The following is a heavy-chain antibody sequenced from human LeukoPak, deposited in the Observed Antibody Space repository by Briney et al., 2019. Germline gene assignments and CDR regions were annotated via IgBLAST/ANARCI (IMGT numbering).Heavy chain of an antibody. Sequence: GYADSVKGRFTISRDNAKNSLYLQMNSLRAEDRALYYCARDLIVATVVFNNFDFWGQGTLVTVSS. J-gene: IGHJ4*02. D-gene: IGHD3-22*01. CDR3: ARDLIVATVVFNNFDF. V-gene: IGHV3-20*03.